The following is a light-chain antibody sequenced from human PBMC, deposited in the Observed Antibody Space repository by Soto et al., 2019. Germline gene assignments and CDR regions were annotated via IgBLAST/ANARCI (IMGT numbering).Light chain of an antibody. CDR2: DAS. V-gene: IGKV3-11*01. J-gene: IGKJ5*01. CDR1: QSVSTY. CDR3: QQRSNWTIT. Sequence: EIVFTQSPATLSLSPGERAALACSASQSVSTYLAWYQQKPGQAPRLLIYDASNRATGIPARFSGSGSGTEFTLTISSLEPEDFAVYYCQQRSNWTITFGQGTRLEIK.